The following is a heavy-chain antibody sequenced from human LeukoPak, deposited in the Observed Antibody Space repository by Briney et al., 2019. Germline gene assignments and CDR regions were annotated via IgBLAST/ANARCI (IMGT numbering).Heavy chain of an antibody. V-gene: IGHV4-4*09. CDR1: GGSISSYY. J-gene: IGHJ5*02. Sequence: SETLSLTFTVSGGSISSYYWSCIRQPPGKGRGWVGYIYTTGSTNYNPSLKSRVTISVDTSKNQFSLKLSSVTAADTAVYYCARQGGYDSSGYYPTYNWFDPWGQGTLVTVSS. CDR2: IYTTGST. CDR3: ARQGGYDSSGYYPTYNWFDP. D-gene: IGHD3-22*01.